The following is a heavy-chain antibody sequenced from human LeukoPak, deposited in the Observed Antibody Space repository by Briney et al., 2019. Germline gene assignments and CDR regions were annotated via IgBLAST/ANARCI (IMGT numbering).Heavy chain of an antibody. D-gene: IGHD4-17*01. CDR3: AKDATVTTYYFDF. V-gene: IGHV3-23*01. CDR1: GFTFTNYD. CDR2: ISGRGGST. J-gene: IGHJ4*02. Sequence: GGSLRLSCAASGFTFTNYDMNWVRQAPGKGLEWVSTISGRGGSTYYADSVKGRFTISRDNSKNTLHLQINSLRADDTAVYYCAKDATVTTYYFDFWGQGTLVTVSS.